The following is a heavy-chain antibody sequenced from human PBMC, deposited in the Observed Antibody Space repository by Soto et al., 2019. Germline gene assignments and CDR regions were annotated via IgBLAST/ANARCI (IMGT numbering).Heavy chain of an antibody. CDR1: GVSIKTNDYY. D-gene: IGHD2-15*01. CDR3: AAFVVPASRNTGFDF. Sequence: AXETLSLTFIVSGVSIKTNDYYWGWVRQPPGKGLEWIGNIFYGGSTFYNPSLRTRLSISVDTSKNQFSLRLNSVTAADTAVYYCAAFVVPASRNTGFDFWGQGTLVTVSS. V-gene: IGHV4-39*01. CDR2: IFYGGST. J-gene: IGHJ4*02.